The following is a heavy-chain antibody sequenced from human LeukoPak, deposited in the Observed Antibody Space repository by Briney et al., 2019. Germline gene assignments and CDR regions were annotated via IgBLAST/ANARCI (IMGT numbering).Heavy chain of an antibody. D-gene: IGHD5-12*01. V-gene: IGHV1-69*01. J-gene: IGHJ6*04. Sequence: SVKVSRKASGGTFSSYAISWVRQAPGQGLEWMGGIIPIFGTANYAQKFQGRVTITADESTSTAYMELSSLRSEDTAVYYCARDPLYSGYDYDYYYYGMDVWGKGTTVTVSS. CDR2: IIPIFGTA. CDR1: GGTFSSYA. CDR3: ARDPLYSGYDYDYYYYGMDV.